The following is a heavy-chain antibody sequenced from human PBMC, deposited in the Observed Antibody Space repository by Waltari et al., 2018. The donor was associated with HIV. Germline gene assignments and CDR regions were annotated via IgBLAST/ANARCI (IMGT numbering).Heavy chain of an antibody. V-gene: IGHV4-39*01. CDR3: VRHAAEFRPDFGWILAGVFEP. D-gene: IGHD6-19*01. CDR1: GGSIASSDSF. Sequence: QVQLQESGPGFVKPSETLSLICNVSGGSIASSDSFWGWIRQSPEMNLEWGGSALYTRRPDLFTGQFSAKSSLRRRVALSVDTSKNQVSLRRTSVTAADTGLYYGVRHAAEFRPDFGWILAGVFEPWGLGTQVIVS. J-gene: IGHJ1*01. CDR2: ALYTRRPDLFTGQF.